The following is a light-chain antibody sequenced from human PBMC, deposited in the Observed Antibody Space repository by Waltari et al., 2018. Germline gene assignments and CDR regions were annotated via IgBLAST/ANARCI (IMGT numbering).Light chain of an antibody. Sequence: QSALTQPPSVSGSPGPSVTIPCTGTSNDVGRYNRVSWYQQSPGTAPKLIIYEVSDRPSGVPHRFSGSKSGDTASLTISGLQAEDEADYYCASYIDTTTVTFGGGTKLTVL. CDR1: SNDVGRYNR. CDR3: ASYIDTTTVT. CDR2: EVS. V-gene: IGLV2-18*02. J-gene: IGLJ2*01.